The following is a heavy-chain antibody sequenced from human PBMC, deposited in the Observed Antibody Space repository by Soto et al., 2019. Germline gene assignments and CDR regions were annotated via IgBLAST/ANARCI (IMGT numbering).Heavy chain of an antibody. CDR2: IYWDDDK. D-gene: IGHD3-22*01. CDR1: GFSLSTSGVG. J-gene: IGHJ1*01. Sequence: SGPTLVNPTQTRTLTCTFSGFSLSTSGVGVGWIRQPPGRALEWLALIYWDDDKRYSPSLKSRLTITKDTSKNQVVLTMTNMDPVDTATYYCAHLTYYYDSSGYYSRAEYFQHWGQGTLVTVSS. V-gene: IGHV2-5*02. CDR3: AHLTYYYDSSGYYSRAEYFQH.